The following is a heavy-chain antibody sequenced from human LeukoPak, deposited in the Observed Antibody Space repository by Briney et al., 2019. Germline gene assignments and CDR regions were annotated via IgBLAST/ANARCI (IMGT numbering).Heavy chain of an antibody. V-gene: IGHV3-30*04. Sequence: GGSLRLSCAASGFTFSSYAMHWVRQAPGKGLEWVAVISYDGSNKYYADSVKGRLTISRDNSKNTLYLQMYSLRAEDTAVYYCARDSSPLRYFDWLDYYGMDVWGQGTTVTVSS. CDR1: GFTFSSYA. J-gene: IGHJ6*02. D-gene: IGHD3-9*01. CDR2: ISYDGSNK. CDR3: ARDSSPLRYFDWLDYYGMDV.